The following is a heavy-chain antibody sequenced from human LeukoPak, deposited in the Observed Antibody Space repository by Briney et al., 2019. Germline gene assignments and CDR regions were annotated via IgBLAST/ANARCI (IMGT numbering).Heavy chain of an antibody. V-gene: IGHV1-46*01. D-gene: IGHD1-7*01. CDR2: INPSGVST. J-gene: IGHJ5*02. CDR3: ARGITGTTDWFDP. CDR1: GYTFTSYY. Sequence: ASVKVSCKASGYTFTSYYMHWVRQAPGQGLEWMGIINPSGVSTSYAQKCQGRVTMTRDMSTSTVYMELSSLRSEDTAVYYCARGITGTTDWFDPWGQGTLVTVSS.